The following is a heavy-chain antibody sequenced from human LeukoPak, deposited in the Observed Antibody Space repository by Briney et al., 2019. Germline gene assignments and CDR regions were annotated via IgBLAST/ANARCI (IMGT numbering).Heavy chain of an antibody. D-gene: IGHD3-3*01. CDR1: GFTFRSYA. CDR2: ISGSGAKT. Sequence: GGSLRLSCAASGFTFRSYAMTWVRQAPGKGLEWVSAISGSGAKTYYADSVKGRFTISRDNSRNTLYLQMNSLRVEDTAVYYCAQGDSYYDFQLSVWGQGTMVTVSS. V-gene: IGHV3-23*01. J-gene: IGHJ3*01. CDR3: AQGDSYYDFQLSV.